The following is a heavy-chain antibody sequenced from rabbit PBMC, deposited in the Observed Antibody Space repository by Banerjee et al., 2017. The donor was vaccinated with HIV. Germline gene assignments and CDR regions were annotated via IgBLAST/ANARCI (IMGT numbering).Heavy chain of an antibody. V-gene: IGHV1S40*01. CDR2: IYTGSSGSN. Sequence: QSLEESGGDLVKPGASLTLTCTASGFTISSSYWICWVRQAPGKGLEWIACIYTGSSGSNYYASWAKGRFTISKTSSTTVTLQMTSLTAADTATYFCARGGPSGYGGYGYITEGYRLWGPGTLVTVS. CDR3: ARGGPSGYGGYGYITEGYRL. CDR1: GFTISSSYW. D-gene: IGHD6-1*01. J-gene: IGHJ4*01.